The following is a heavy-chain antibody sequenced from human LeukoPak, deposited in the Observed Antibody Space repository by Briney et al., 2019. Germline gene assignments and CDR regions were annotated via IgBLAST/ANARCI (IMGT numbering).Heavy chain of an antibody. CDR3: ARGPSGGRYYVGDY. J-gene: IGHJ4*02. CDR1: GFTFSSYG. Sequence: PGRSLRLSCAASGFTFSSYGMHWVRQAPGKGLEWVAVISYDGSNKYYADSVKGRFTISRDNAKNTLYLQMNSLRAEDTAVYYCARGPSGGRYYVGDYWGQGTLVTVSS. D-gene: IGHD1-26*01. CDR2: ISYDGSNK. V-gene: IGHV3-30*03.